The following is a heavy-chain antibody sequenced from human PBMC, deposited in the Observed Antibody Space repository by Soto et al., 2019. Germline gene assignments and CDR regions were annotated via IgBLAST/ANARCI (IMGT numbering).Heavy chain of an antibody. CDR3: ARGDCGNSKLDY. J-gene: IGHJ4*02. V-gene: IGHV4-30-2*01. Sequence: QLQLQESGSGLVKPSQTLSLTCAVSGGSISSGGYSWSWIRQPPGKGLEWIGYIYHSGSTYYIPSLKSRATVSVDRQKHQFTLKMSSLATSDTDVYYCARGDCGNSKLDYWGQGTLVTVSS. CDR1: GGSISSGGYS. CDR2: IYHSGST. D-gene: IGHD2-21*02.